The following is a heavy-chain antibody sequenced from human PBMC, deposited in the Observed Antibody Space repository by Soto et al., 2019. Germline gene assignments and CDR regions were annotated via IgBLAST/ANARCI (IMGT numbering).Heavy chain of an antibody. CDR2: ISAYNGNP. Sequence: ASVKVSCKASGYTFTSYGISWVRQAPGQGLEWMGWISAYNGNPNYAQKLQGRVTMTTDTSTSTAYMELRSLRSDDTAVYYCAETYYYDSSGYYGWFDPWGQGTLVTVSS. V-gene: IGHV1-18*01. CDR1: GYTFTSYG. D-gene: IGHD3-22*01. J-gene: IGHJ5*02. CDR3: AETYYYDSSGYYGWFDP.